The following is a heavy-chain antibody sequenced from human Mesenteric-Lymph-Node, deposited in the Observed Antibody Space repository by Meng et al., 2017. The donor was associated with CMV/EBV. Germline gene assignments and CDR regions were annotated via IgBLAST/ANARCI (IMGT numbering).Heavy chain of an antibody. Sequence: ASVKVSCKASGYMSISYGINWVRQAPGQGPEWLGWISTYNGNTKYAQKFQGRVTMTTDTTTSTAYMELRSLRSDDTAVYYCARGGFFNSGPDYWGQGTLVTVSS. V-gene: IGHV1-18*01. CDR3: ARGGFFNSGPDY. CDR1: GYMSISYG. D-gene: IGHD1-1*01. CDR2: ISTYNGNT. J-gene: IGHJ4*02.